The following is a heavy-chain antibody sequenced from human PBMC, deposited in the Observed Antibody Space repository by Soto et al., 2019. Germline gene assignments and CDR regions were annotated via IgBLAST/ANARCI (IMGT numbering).Heavy chain of an antibody. CDR2: IYYSGST. D-gene: IGHD3-16*01. CDR3: ARDVARGGNFDY. Sequence: QVQLQESGPGLVKPSQTLSLTCTVSGGSISSGGYYWSWIRQHPGKGLEWIGYIYYSGSTYYNPSLKSRVTTSVEPSKNQFSLKLSSVTAADTAVYYCARDVARGGNFDYWGQGTLVTVSS. CDR1: GGSISSGGYY. J-gene: IGHJ4*02. V-gene: IGHV4-31*03.